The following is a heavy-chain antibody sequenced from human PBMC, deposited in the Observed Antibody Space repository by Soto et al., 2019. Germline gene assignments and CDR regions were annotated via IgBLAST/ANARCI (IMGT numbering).Heavy chain of an antibody. CDR1: GFTFSTYT. D-gene: IGHD1-26*01. CDR2: INGRGNYI. J-gene: IGHJ4*02. Sequence: PGGSLRLSCASSGFTFSTYTMNWVRQASGKGLEWVSSINGRGNYIYYAESVKGRFTISRDNAKNSLYLQMDRLRAEDTALYYCVREDGKVGTNSAFDYWGLGALVTVSS. CDR3: VREDGKVGTNSAFDY. V-gene: IGHV3-21*01.